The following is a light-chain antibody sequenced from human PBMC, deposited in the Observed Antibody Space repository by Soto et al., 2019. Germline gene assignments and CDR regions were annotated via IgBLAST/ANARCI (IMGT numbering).Light chain of an antibody. V-gene: IGKV1-17*01. CDR1: QGIGND. CDR3: LQFNSYPRT. Sequence: GDRVTIACQASQGIGNDLAWYQHKPGEAPKRLIYLASSLESGVPSRFSGSGSGTGFTLAISSLQPEDFATYYCLQFNSYPRTFGGGTKVE. CDR2: LAS. J-gene: IGKJ4*01.